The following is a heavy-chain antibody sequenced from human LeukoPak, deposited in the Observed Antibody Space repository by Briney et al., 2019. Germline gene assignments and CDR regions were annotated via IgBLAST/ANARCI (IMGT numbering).Heavy chain of an antibody. Sequence: ASVKVSCKVSGYTLSELSMHWVRQAPGKGLEWMGGFDPENGETIYAQKLQGRVTMTEDTSTDTAYMELSSLRSEDTAVYYCARSLWELRGGGCYFDYWGQGTLVTVS. CDR2: FDPENGET. D-gene: IGHD1-26*01. CDR3: ARSLWELRGGGCYFDY. CDR1: GYTLSELS. J-gene: IGHJ4*02. V-gene: IGHV1-24*01.